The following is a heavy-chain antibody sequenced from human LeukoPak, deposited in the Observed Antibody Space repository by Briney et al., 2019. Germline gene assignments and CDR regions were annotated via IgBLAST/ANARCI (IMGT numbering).Heavy chain of an antibody. CDR1: GFTFSSYG. Sequence: GGSLRLSCAASGFTFSSYGMHWIHQAPGKGLEWVAVIWYGGSNKYYADSVKGRFTISRDNSKNTLYLQMNSLRAEDTAVYYCAKGKYDFWSGYSYYFAYWGQGTLVTVSS. J-gene: IGHJ4*02. CDR2: IWYGGSNK. D-gene: IGHD3-3*01. CDR3: AKGKYDFWSGYSYYFAY. V-gene: IGHV3-30*02.